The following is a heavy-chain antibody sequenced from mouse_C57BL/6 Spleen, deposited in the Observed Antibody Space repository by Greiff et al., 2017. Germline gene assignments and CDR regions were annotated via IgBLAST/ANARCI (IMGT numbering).Heavy chain of an antibody. Sequence: VQLQPSGAELARPGASVPLSCKASGYTFTSYGISWVKQRTGQGLEWIGEIYPRSGNTYYNAKFKGKATLTADKSSSTAYMELRSLTSEDSSVYFCAITTVVDYSMDYWGQGTSVTVSS. J-gene: IGHJ4*01. V-gene: IGHV1-81*01. D-gene: IGHD1-1*01. CDR3: AITTVVDYSMDY. CDR2: IYPRSGNT. CDR1: GYTFTSYG.